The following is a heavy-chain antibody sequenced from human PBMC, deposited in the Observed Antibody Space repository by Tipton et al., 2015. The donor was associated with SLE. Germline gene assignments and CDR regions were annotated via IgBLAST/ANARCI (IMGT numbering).Heavy chain of an antibody. J-gene: IGHJ4*02. D-gene: IGHD6-6*01. V-gene: IGHV3-7*01. CDR2: IKQDGSEK. CDR1: GFTFSSYW. CDR3: ARVSGPIRSSYYFDY. Sequence: LRLSCAASGFTFSSYWMSWVRQAPGKGLEWVANIKQDGSEKYYVDSVKGRFTISRDNAKNSLYLQMNSLRAEDTAVYYCARVSGPIRSSYYFDYWGQGTLVTVSS.